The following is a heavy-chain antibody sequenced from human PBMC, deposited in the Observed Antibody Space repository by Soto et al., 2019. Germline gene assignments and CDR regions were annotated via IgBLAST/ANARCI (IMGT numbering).Heavy chain of an antibody. Sequence: PGESLKISSTGSGYSFTSYWIGWVRQLPGQGLEWLGIIYPGDSDTRYSPPFQGQVTIPAGKSISTANLQWSSLKASDTAMYYCARQMSIAARPGTVEYGMDVWGQGTTLTISS. CDR3: ARQMSIAARPGTVEYGMDV. V-gene: IGHV5-51*01. J-gene: IGHJ6*02. CDR1: GYSFTSYW. CDR2: IYPGDSDT. D-gene: IGHD6-6*01.